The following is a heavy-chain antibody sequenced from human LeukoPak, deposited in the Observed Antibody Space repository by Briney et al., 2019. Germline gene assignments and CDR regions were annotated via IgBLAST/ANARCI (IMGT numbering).Heavy chain of an antibody. J-gene: IGHJ4*02. D-gene: IGHD6-19*01. CDR2: INADGSIT. CDR1: GFTFSDYW. CDR3: ARASIAVAGNTMGSDY. V-gene: IGHV3-74*01. Sequence: PGGSLRLSCAASGFTFSDYWMHWVRQVPGKGLVWVARINADGSITNHADSVKGRFTISRGNAENTLYLQMNSLRAEDTAVYYCARASIAVAGNTMGSDYWGQGTLVTVSS.